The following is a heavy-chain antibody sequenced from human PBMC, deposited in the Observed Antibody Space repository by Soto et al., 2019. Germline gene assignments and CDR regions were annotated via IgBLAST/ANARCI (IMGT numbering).Heavy chain of an antibody. CDR2: VFYSGAT. CDR1: GGPIKTGDYY. V-gene: IGHV4-30-4*01. CDR3: ARAGFSYGHLLF. Sequence: LSLTCNVSGGPIKTGDYYWNWIRQPPGKGLEWIGYVFYSGATNYSPSLKSRAAISMDTSKNQFSLSLTSVTAADTAVYYCARAGFSYGHLLFWGQGIRVTVSS. D-gene: IGHD3-10*01. J-gene: IGHJ4*02.